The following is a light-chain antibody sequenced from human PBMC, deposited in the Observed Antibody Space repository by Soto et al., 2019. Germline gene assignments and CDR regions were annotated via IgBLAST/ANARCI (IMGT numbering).Light chain of an antibody. CDR1: QGISSY. J-gene: IGKJ1*01. V-gene: IGKV1-9*01. CDR3: QQLSCNTRT. CDR2: AAS. Sequence: PFSQSASVTSAYVVYSVTITSRASQGISSYLAWYQQTPGKAPKLLIYAASTLQSGVPSRFIGSGSGADFTLTISSLQPDDFATYYCQQLSCNTRTFGQGTKAEI.